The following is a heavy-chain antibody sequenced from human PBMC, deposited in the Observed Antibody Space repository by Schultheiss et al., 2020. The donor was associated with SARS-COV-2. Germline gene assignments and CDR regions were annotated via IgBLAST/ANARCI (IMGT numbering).Heavy chain of an antibody. Sequence: GGSLRLSCAASGFTFRSYAMSWVRQAPGKGLEWVSAISGSGGSTYYADSVKGRFTISRDNAKNSLYLQMNSLRAEDTAVYYCARVRQQLVHGVSYGMDVWGQGTTVTVSS. J-gene: IGHJ6*02. D-gene: IGHD6-13*01. V-gene: IGHV3-23*01. CDR1: GFTFRSYA. CDR3: ARVRQQLVHGVSYGMDV. CDR2: ISGSGGST.